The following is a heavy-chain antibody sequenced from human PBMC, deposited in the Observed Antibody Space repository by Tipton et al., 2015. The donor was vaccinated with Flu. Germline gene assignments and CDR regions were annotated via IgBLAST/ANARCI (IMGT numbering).Heavy chain of an antibody. CDR1: GYSIRSAYY. J-gene: IGHJ1*01. CDR3: VRPERDRTTDYFSY. Sequence: TLSLTCSVSGYSIRSAYYWGWVRRPPGKGLEWIGTIYHSGTTYYNPSLRSRVTISVDTSKNQFSLRLSSVTAADAAVYFCVRPERDRTTDYFSYWGQGTLVTVSS. CDR2: IYHSGTT. D-gene: IGHD1-1*01. V-gene: IGHV4-38-2*01.